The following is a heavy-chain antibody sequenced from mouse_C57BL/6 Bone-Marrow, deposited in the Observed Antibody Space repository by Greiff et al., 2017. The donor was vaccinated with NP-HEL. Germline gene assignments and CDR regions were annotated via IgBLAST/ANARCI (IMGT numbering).Heavy chain of an antibody. J-gene: IGHJ2*01. CDR2: ISSGGSYT. D-gene: IGHD4-1*01. CDR3: ASLTGTYYFDY. V-gene: IGHV5-6*01. CDR1: GFTFSSYG. Sequence: DVHLVESGGDLVKPGGSLKLSCAASGFTFSSYGMSWVRQTPDKRLEWVATISSGGSYTYYPDSVKGRFTISRDNAKNTLYLQMSSLKSEDTAMYYCASLTGTYYFDYWGQGTTLTVSS.